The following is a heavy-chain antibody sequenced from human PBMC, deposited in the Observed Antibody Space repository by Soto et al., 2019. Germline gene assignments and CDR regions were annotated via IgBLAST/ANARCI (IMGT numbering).Heavy chain of an antibody. D-gene: IGHD5-18*01. V-gene: IGHV4-31*03. CDR2: IYYSGST. CDR1: GGSISSGGYY. CDR3: ARDRENSYGYYYFDY. J-gene: IGHJ4*02. Sequence: SETLSLTCTVSGGSISSGGYYWSWIRQHPGKGLEWIGYIYYSGSTYYNPSLKSRVTISVDTSKNQFSLKLSSVTAADTAVYYCARDRENSYGYYYFDYWGQGTLVTVSS.